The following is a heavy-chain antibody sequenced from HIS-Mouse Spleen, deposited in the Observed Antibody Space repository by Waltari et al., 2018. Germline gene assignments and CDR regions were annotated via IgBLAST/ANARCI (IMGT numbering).Heavy chain of an antibody. CDR2: ISNDGSNK. J-gene: IGHJ4*02. D-gene: IGHD3-10*01. CDR1: GFTFSSYA. Sequence: QVQLVESGGGVVQPGRSLRLSCAASGFTFSSYAMHWVRQAPGKGLEWVAVISNDGSNKYYADSVKGRFPISRDNSKNTLYLQMNSLRAEDTAVYYCARVTGGGYWGQGTLVTVSS. CDR3: ARVTGGGY. V-gene: IGHV3-30-3*01.